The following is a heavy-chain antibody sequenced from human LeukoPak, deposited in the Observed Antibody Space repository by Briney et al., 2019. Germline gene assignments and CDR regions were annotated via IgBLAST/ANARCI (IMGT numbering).Heavy chain of an antibody. D-gene: IGHD3-22*01. V-gene: IGHV3-21*01. Sequence: GGSLRLSCAASGFTFSSYSMNWVRQAPGKGLEWVSSISSSSSYIYYADSVKGRFTISRDNAKNSLYPQMNSLRAEDTAVYYCARDLYYYDSDGGYWGQGTLVTVSS. CDR3: ARDLYYYDSDGGY. J-gene: IGHJ4*02. CDR2: ISSSSSYI. CDR1: GFTFSSYS.